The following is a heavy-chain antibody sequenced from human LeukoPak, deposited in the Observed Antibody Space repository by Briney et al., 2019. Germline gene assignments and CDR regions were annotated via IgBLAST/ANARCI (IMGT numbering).Heavy chain of an antibody. CDR1: GFRFNTYW. Sequence: PGGSLRLSCAASGFRFNTYWMSWVRQAPGKGLEWVANIKQDGNEKYYADSVKGRFTISRDNGKNSLDLQMNSLRAEDTAVYYCAQDGASIRFDNWGQGTLVTVSS. D-gene: IGHD5-24*01. V-gene: IGHV3-7*03. CDR3: AQDGASIRFDN. J-gene: IGHJ4*02. CDR2: IKQDGNEK.